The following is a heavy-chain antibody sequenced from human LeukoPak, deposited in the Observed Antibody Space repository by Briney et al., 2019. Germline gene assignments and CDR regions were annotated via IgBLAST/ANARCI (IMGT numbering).Heavy chain of an antibody. CDR3: AKDRGIAAAGTLPSH. V-gene: IGHV3-43*02. CDR2: IVGDGGST. CDR1: GFTFDDYA. D-gene: IGHD6-13*01. Sequence: GGSLRLSCAASGFTFDDYAMHWVRPAPGKGLEWVSLIVGDGGSTSYADSVKGRFTISRDNSKNSLYLQMNSLRTEDTALYYCAKDRGIAAAGTLPSHWGQGTLVTVSS. J-gene: IGHJ4*02.